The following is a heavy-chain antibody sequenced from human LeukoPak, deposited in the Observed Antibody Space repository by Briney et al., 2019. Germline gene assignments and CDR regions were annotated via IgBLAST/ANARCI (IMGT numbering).Heavy chain of an antibody. V-gene: IGHV4-4*07. CDR2: IYTTGRT. Sequence: SETLSLNCSVSGGSISSYGWSWIRQPPGKGLEFICRIYTTGRTNYNPSLKSRVSMSVDTSKNKFSLELRSVTAADTAVYFCARAGYNISSYRFDYWGQGALVTVSS. J-gene: IGHJ4*02. CDR3: ARAGYNISSYRFDY. D-gene: IGHD3-10*01. CDR1: GGSISSYG.